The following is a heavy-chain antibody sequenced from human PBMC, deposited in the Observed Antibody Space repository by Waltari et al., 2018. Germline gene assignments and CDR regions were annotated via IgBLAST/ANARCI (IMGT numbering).Heavy chain of an antibody. J-gene: IGHJ4*02. CDR3: ARDKGSYGYSNFDY. Sequence: QVQLQESGPGLVKPSETLSLTCTVSGGSISSYYWSWIRQPPGKGLEWIGYIYYSGSTNYNPSLKSRVTISVDTSKNQFSLKLSSVTAADTAVYYCARDKGSYGYSNFDYWGQGTLVTVSS. D-gene: IGHD5-18*01. CDR1: GGSISSYY. V-gene: IGHV4-59*01. CDR2: IYYSGST.